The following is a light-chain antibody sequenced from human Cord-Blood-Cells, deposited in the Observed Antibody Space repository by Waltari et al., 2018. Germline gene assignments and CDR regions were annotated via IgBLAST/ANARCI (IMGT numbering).Light chain of an antibody. J-gene: IGKJ2*01. CDR3: EQSYSTPYT. CDR1: QSISSY. Sequence: DIQMTQSPSSLSASVGDRVTITCRASQSISSYLNWYQQKPGKAPKLLIYAASSLQSVVPARFSGSGSGKDFTLTISSLEPEDFGTCYCEQSYSTPYTFGQGTRREIK. CDR2: AAS. V-gene: IGKV1-39*01.